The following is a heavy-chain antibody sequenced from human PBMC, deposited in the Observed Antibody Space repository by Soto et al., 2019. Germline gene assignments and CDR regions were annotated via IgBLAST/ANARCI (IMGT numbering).Heavy chain of an antibody. V-gene: IGHV3-23*01. J-gene: IGHJ4*02. CDR2: ISGSGGST. CDR3: AKDRIAVAGTTDY. D-gene: IGHD6-19*01. CDR1: GFTFSSYA. Sequence: GGSLRLSCAASGFTFSSYAMSWVRQAPGQGLEWVSAISGSGGSTYYADSVKGRFTISRDNSKNTLYLQMNSLRAEDMAVYYCAKDRIAVAGTTDYWGQGTLVTVSS.